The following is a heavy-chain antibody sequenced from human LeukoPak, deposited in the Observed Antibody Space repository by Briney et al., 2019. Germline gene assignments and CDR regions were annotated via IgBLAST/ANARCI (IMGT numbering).Heavy chain of an antibody. CDR1: GGSISSGSYY. CDR3: ATGGGGSFPYWYFDL. V-gene: IGHV4-61*02. D-gene: IGHD2-15*01. J-gene: IGHJ2*01. CDR2: LYRSGRS. Sequence: PSETLSLTCTVSGGSISSGSYYWNWIRQPAGKGLEWIGSLYRSGRSNYDPSHKRLATISVDTYKTQFSLKMSSGTDDNTAEYYAATGGGGSFPYWYFDLWGRGTLVTVSS.